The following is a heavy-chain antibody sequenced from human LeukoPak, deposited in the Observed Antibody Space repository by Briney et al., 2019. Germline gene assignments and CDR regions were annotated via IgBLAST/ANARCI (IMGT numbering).Heavy chain of an antibody. J-gene: IGHJ6*02. CDR1: GFTFSSYS. Sequence: GGSLRLSCAASGFTFSSYSMNWVRQAPGKGLEWVSSISSSSSYIYYADSVKGRFTISRDNAKNSLYLQMNSLRAEDTAVYYCARWVTQPAPDYYYGMDVWGQGTTVTVSS. CDR3: ARWVTQPAPDYYYGMDV. V-gene: IGHV3-21*01. D-gene: IGHD2-21*02. CDR2: ISSSSSYI.